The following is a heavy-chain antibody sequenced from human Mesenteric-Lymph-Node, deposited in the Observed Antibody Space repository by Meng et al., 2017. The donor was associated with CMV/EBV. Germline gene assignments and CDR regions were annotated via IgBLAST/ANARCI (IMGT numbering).Heavy chain of an antibody. Sequence: GESLKISCAASGFTFSNYAFYWVRQAPGKGLEWVTVISFDGTYKYYVDSVKGRFTISRDNSKNTLYLQMNSLRPEDTAFYYCAREWKQWLALDSWGQGTLVTVSS. V-gene: IGHV3-30-3*01. CDR2: ISFDGTYK. CDR1: GFTFSNYA. J-gene: IGHJ4*02. CDR3: AREWKQWLALDS. D-gene: IGHD6-19*01.